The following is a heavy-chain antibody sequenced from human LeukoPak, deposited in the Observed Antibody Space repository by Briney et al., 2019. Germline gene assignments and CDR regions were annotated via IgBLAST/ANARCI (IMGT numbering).Heavy chain of an antibody. Sequence: GGSLKLSCAASGFTFSSYSMNWVRQAPGKGLEWVSSISSSSRHIYYADSVKGRFTIFRDDAKNSLFLQMDSLRVEDTAMYYCVRDFSTVTTAYLHHWGQGTLLTVSS. CDR2: ISSSSRHI. D-gene: IGHD4-17*01. V-gene: IGHV3-21*04. CDR1: GFTFSSYS. J-gene: IGHJ1*01. CDR3: VRDFSTVTTAYLHH.